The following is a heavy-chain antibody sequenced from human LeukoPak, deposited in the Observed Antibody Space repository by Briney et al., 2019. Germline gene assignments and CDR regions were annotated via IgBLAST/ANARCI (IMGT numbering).Heavy chain of an antibody. CDR2: IYYSGST. J-gene: IGHJ4*02. V-gene: IGHV4-39*01. CDR1: GGSISGSSYY. CDR3: ARLGIVRAITLDY. Sequence: PSETLSLTCTVSGGSISGSSYYWGWIRQPPGKGLEWIGSIYYSGSTYYNPSLKSRVTISVDTSKNQFSLKLSSVASADTTIYYCARLGIVRAITLDYWGQGTLVTVSS. D-gene: IGHD1-26*01.